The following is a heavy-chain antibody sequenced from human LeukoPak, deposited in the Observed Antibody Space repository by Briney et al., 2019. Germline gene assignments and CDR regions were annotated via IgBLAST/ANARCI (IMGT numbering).Heavy chain of an antibody. CDR2: INPNSGGA. CDR1: GYTFTGYY. CDR3: ARNDFWSGYQLDY. D-gene: IGHD3-3*01. J-gene: IGHJ4*02. Sequence: GASVKVSCKASGYTFTGYYMHWVRQAPGQGLEWMGRINPNSGGANYAQKFQGRVTMTRDTSISTAYMELSRLRSDDTAVYYCARNDFWSGYQLDYWGQGTLVTVSS. V-gene: IGHV1-2*06.